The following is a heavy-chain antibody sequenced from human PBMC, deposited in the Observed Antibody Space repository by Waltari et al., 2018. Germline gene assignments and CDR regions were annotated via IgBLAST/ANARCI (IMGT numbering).Heavy chain of an antibody. Sequence: EVQLVESGGGLVQPGGSLRLSCAASGFTFSADWMTWVRQAPGKGLEWVANIKEDGSVTYDVDSVKGRFTISRDNAKNSLYLQMNSLGAEDTALYYYVRDSGYFLFDLWGQGTLVSVSS. D-gene: IGHD5-12*01. CDR3: VRDSGYFLFDL. V-gene: IGHV3-7*03. CDR2: IKEDGSVT. CDR1: GFTFSADW. J-gene: IGHJ4*02.